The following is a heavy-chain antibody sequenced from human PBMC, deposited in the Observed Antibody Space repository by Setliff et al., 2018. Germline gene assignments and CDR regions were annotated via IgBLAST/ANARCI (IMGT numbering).Heavy chain of an antibody. CDR1: GYTFTSYG. J-gene: IGHJ4*02. Sequence: ASVKVSCKASGYTFTSYGISWVRQAPGQGLEWMGWISTYNGNTNYTQKLQGRVTMTTDTSTSTAYMELRSLRSDDTAVYYCARTYCGGDCYPSPFDYWGQGTLVTVSS. V-gene: IGHV1-18*01. D-gene: IGHD2-21*02. CDR2: ISTYNGNT. CDR3: ARTYCGGDCYPSPFDY.